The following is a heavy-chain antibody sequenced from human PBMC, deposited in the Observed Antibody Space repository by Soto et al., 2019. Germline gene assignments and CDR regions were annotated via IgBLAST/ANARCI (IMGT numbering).Heavy chain of an antibody. Sequence: LRLSCAASGFTFSDHYMDWVRQAPGKGLEWVGRTRNKANSYTTEYAASVKGRFTISRDDSKNSLYLQMNSLKTEDTAVYYCARSVSYSSSWSHDAFDIWGQGT. J-gene: IGHJ3*02. V-gene: IGHV3-72*01. D-gene: IGHD6-13*01. CDR1: GFTFSDHY. CDR3: ARSVSYSSSWSHDAFDI. CDR2: TRNKANSYTT.